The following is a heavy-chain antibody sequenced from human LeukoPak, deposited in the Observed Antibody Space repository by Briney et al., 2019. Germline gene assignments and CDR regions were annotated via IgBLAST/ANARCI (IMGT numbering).Heavy chain of an antibody. CDR1: GFTFSSYW. V-gene: IGHV3-7*01. D-gene: IGHD3-10*01. J-gene: IGHJ4*02. CDR2: IKQDGSEK. CDR3: ARGTGGFGELLYG. Sequence: GGSLRLSCAASGFTFSSYWMSWVRQAPGKGLEWVANIKQDGSEKYYVDSVKGRFTISRDNAKNSLYLQMNSLRAEDTAVYYCARGTGGFGELLYGWGQGTLVTVSS.